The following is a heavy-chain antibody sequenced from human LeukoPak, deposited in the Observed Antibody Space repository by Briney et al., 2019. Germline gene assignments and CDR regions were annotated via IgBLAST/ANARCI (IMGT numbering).Heavy chain of an antibody. CDR2: INHSGST. J-gene: IGHJ4*02. V-gene: IGHV4-34*01. CDR1: GVSISSYY. CDR3: ARHPSSSSIDY. Sequence: SETLSLTCTVSGVSISSYYWSWIRQPPGKGLEWIGEINHSGSTNYNPSLKSRVTISVDTSKNQFSLKLSSVTAADTAVYYCARHPSSSSIDYWGQGTLVTVSS.